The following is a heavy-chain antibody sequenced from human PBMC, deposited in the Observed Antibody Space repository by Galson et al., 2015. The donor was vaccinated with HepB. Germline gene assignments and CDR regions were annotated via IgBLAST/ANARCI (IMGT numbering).Heavy chain of an antibody. V-gene: IGHV1-69*04. Sequence: SVKVSCKASGGTFNTYTISWVRQAPGQGLEWMGRIIPILGIAHYAQQFQGRVTITADKSTSTAYMELSSLRSEDTAVYYCARDGGGYDGSFAFDIWGQGTMVTVSS. CDR1: GGTFNTYT. CDR2: IIPILGIA. J-gene: IGHJ3*02. D-gene: IGHD5-12*01. CDR3: ARDGGGYDGSFAFDI.